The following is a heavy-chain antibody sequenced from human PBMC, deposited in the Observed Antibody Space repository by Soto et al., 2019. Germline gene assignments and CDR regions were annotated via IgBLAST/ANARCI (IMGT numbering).Heavy chain of an antibody. Sequence: SETLSLTCTVSGGSVSSGSYYRSWIRQPPGKGLEWIGYIYYSGSTNYNPSLKSRVTISIDTSKNQFSLKLSSVTAADTAVYYCAREIYYDFWSGLVDYWGQGTLVTVSS. CDR2: IYYSGST. D-gene: IGHD3-3*01. CDR3: AREIYYDFWSGLVDY. V-gene: IGHV4-61*01. J-gene: IGHJ4*02. CDR1: GGSVSSGSYY.